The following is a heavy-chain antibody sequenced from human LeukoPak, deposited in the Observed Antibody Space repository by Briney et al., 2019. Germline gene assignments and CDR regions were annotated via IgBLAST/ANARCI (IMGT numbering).Heavy chain of an antibody. V-gene: IGHV3-30*02. Sequence: PGGSLRLCCAASGFTFSSYGMHWVRQAPGKGLEWVTLIKNDGSTKYYEDSVKGRFTISRDNSENTVYLQMDSLRAEDTAVYYCSRGDYRVRGIIITDFDYWGQGTLVTVSP. CDR2: IKNDGSTK. CDR3: SRGDYRVRGIIITDFDY. D-gene: IGHD3-10*01. J-gene: IGHJ4*02. CDR1: GFTFSSYG.